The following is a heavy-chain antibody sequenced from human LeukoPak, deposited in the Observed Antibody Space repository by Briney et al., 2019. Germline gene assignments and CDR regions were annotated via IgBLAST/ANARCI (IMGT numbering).Heavy chain of an antibody. CDR3: ARSDYYNSYGYYVSGRGAFDI. CDR1: GGSLSSYY. D-gene: IGHD3-22*01. V-gene: IGHV4-59*08. J-gene: IGHJ3*02. Sequence: SETLSLTCTVSGGSLSSYYRSWIRQPPGKGLEWVGYIYYGGSTNYNTSLKSRVTISGDTSKTQFSLKLSSVTAADTAVYYCARSDYYNSYGYYVSGRGAFDIWGQGTMVTVSS. CDR2: IYYGGST.